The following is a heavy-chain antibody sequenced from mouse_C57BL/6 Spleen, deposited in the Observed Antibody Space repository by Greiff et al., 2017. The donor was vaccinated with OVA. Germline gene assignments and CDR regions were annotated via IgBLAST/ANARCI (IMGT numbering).Heavy chain of an antibody. CDR3: TRPLTGTDY. V-gene: IGHV1-15*01. Sequence: VQLQESGAELVRPGASVTLSCKASGYTFTDYEMHWVKQTPVHGLEWIGAIDPETGGTAYNQKFKGKAILTADKSSSTAYMELRSLTSEDSAVYYCTRPLTGTDYWGQGTTLTVSS. CDR1: GYTFTDYE. D-gene: IGHD4-1*01. CDR2: IDPETGGT. J-gene: IGHJ2*01.